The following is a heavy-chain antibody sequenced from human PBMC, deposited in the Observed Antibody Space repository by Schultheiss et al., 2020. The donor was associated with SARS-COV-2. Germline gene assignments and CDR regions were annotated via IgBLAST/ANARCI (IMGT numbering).Heavy chain of an antibody. CDR2: IKQDGSEK. Sequence: GESLKISCAASGFTFNSAWMSWVRQAPGKGLEWVANIKQDGSEKYYVDSVKGRFTISRDNAKNSLYLQMNSLRAEDTAVYYCAKGDTLAAAGTLTYYYGMDVWGQGTTVTVSS. V-gene: IGHV3-7*03. J-gene: IGHJ6*02. CDR3: AKGDTLAAAGTLTYYYGMDV. CDR1: GFTFNSAW. D-gene: IGHD6-13*01.